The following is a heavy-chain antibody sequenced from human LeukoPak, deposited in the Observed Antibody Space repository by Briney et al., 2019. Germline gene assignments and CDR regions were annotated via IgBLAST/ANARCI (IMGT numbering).Heavy chain of an antibody. D-gene: IGHD6-19*01. V-gene: IGHV1-18*01. CDR2: ISAYNGNT. J-gene: IGHJ5*02. CDR3: ARDVIAVAGYDRFDP. CDR1: GYTFTSYG. Sequence: GASVKVSCKASGYTFTSYGISWVRQAPGQGLEWMGWISAYNGNTNYAQKLQGRVTMTTDTSTSTAYMELRSLRSDDTAVYYCARDVIAVAGYDRFDPWGQGTLVTVSS.